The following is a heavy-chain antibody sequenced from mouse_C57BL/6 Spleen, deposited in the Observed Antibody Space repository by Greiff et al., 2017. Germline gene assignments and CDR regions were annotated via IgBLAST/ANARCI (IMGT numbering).Heavy chain of an antibody. CDR1: GFNIKDYY. D-gene: IGHD3-2*02. CDR3: TTRTAQATGAMDY. J-gene: IGHJ4*01. Sequence: EVQLQQSGAELVRPGASVKLSCTASGFNIKDYYMHWVKQRPEQGLEWIGRIDPEDGDTEYAPKFQGKATMTADTSSNTAYLQLSSLTSEDTAVYYCTTRTAQATGAMDYWGQGTSVTVSS. V-gene: IGHV14-1*01. CDR2: IDPEDGDT.